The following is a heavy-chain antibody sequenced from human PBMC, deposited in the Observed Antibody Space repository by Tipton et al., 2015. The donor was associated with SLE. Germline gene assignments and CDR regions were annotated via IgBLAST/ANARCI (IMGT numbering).Heavy chain of an antibody. J-gene: IGHJ3*02. CDR3: ARAHYGSGSYYILDAFDI. CDR1: GGSISSGGYY. CDR2: IYYSGST. Sequence: TLSLTCTVSGGSISSGGYYWSWIRQHPGKGLEWIGYIYYSGSTYYNPSLKSRVTISVDTSKNQFSLKLSSVTAADTAVYYCARAHYGSGSYYILDAFDIWGQGTMVTASS. D-gene: IGHD3-10*01. V-gene: IGHV4-31*03.